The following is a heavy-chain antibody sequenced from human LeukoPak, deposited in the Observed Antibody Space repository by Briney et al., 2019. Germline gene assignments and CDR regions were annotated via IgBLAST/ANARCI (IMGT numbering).Heavy chain of an antibody. CDR3: ARGVSGGSHNIPTLGAAFDI. V-gene: IGHV3-30*02. D-gene: IGHD1-26*01. CDR2: IRYDGSDK. J-gene: IGHJ3*02. Sequence: GGSLRLSCAASGFTFSSYGIHWVRQAPVKGLEWVAFIRYDGSDKYFADIVKGRFTISRDNAKNSLYLQMNSLRAEDTAVYYCARGVSGGSHNIPTLGAAFDIWGQGTMVTVSS. CDR1: GFTFSSYG.